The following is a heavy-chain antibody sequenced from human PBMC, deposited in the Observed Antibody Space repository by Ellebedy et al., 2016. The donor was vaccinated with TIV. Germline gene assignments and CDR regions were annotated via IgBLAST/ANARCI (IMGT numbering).Heavy chain of an antibody. CDR1: GFTFSSYA. J-gene: IGHJ4*02. V-gene: IGHV3-30-3*01. CDR2: ISYDGSNK. D-gene: IGHD3-10*01. CDR3: ARREGVRGEDY. Sequence: GESLKISCAASGFTFSSYAMHWVRQAPGKGLEWVAVISYDGSNKYYADSVKGRFTISRDNAKSSLYLQMNSLRAEDTAVYYCARREGVRGEDYWGQGTLVTVSS.